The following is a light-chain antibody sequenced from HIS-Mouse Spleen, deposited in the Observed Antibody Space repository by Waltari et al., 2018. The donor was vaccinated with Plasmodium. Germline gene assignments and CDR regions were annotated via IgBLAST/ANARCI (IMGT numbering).Light chain of an antibody. CDR3: QQYNNWSFT. Sequence: EIVMTQSPATLSVSPGERAPLSCRASQSVSSNLAWYQQKPGQAPRLLIYGASTRATGIPARFSGSGSGTEFTLTISSLQSEDFAVYYCQQYNNWSFTFGHGIKVDIK. CDR1: QSVSSN. J-gene: IGKJ3*01. CDR2: GAS. V-gene: IGKV3-15*01.